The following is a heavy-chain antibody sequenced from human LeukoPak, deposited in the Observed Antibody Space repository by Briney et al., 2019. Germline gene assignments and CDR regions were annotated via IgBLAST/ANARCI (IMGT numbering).Heavy chain of an antibody. CDR1: GYSFTSYW. Sequence: GESLKISCKGFGYSFTSYWIGWVRQMPGKGLEWMGIIYPGDSETRYSPSFQGQVTISADKSISTAYLQWSSLKASDTAMYYCARHRKIAVAGQYNYYYYMDVWGKGTTVTISS. CDR2: IYPGDSET. V-gene: IGHV5-51*01. J-gene: IGHJ6*03. CDR3: ARHRKIAVAGQYNYYYYMDV. D-gene: IGHD6-19*01.